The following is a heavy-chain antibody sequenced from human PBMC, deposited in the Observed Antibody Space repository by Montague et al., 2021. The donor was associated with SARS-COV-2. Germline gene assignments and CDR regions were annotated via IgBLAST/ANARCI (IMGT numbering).Heavy chain of an antibody. CDR1: GGSLNKHY. CDR3: ARSISSSGARDN. V-gene: IGHV4-59*11. J-gene: IGHJ4*02. D-gene: IGHD3-22*01. Sequence: SETLSLTCTVSGGSLNKHYWSWIRKAPGKELEWLGNIFYKGNTNYNVXLWGRVSMSLDTPQNQFSLGLTSLTAADTAVYYCARSISSSGARDNWGQGILVTVS. CDR2: IFYKGNT.